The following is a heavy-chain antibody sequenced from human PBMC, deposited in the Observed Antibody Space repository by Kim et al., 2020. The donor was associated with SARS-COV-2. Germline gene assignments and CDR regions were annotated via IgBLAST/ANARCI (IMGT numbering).Heavy chain of an antibody. D-gene: IGHD6-6*01. CDR2: INAKNGAT. V-gene: IGHV1-2*02. Sequence: ASVKVSCQASGYTLIGHHIHWVRQAPGQGLEWMGWINAKNGATHYAQRFQGRVSMTRDTSVNTAYMFLSGLRSDDTAVYYCARDPQDVQSWYFDVWGRGT. CDR1: GYTLIGHH. J-gene: IGHJ2*01. CDR3: ARDPQDVQSWYFDV.